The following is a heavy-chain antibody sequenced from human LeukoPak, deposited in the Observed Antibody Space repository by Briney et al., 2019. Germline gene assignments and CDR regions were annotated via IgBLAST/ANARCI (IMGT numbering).Heavy chain of an antibody. Sequence: ASVKVSCKASGYTFTNHGITWVRQAPGQGLEWMGWISAYNGDTKYAQKLQGRVTMTTDTSTSTAYMELSSLRSEDTAVYYCARPKYYYDSSGSSIYYFDYWGQGTLVTVSS. CDR1: GYTFTNHG. V-gene: IGHV1-18*01. J-gene: IGHJ4*02. CDR2: ISAYNGDT. CDR3: ARPKYYYDSSGSSIYYFDY. D-gene: IGHD3-22*01.